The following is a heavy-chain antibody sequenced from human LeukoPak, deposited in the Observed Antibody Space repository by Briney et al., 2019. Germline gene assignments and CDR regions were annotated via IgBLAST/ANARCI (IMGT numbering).Heavy chain of an antibody. J-gene: IGHJ6*02. Sequence: GSLRLSCAASGFTFSRDSMNWVRQAPGKGLEWIGEIYHSGSTNYNPSLKSRVTISVDKSKNQFSLKLSSVTAADTAVYYCARVESPYYYYGMDVWGQGTTVTVSS. CDR3: ARVESPYYYYGMDV. D-gene: IGHD5-24*01. V-gene: IGHV4-4*02. CDR1: GFTFSRDS. CDR2: IYHSGST.